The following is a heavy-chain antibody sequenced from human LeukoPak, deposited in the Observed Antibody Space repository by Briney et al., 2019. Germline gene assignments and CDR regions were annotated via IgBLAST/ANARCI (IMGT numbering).Heavy chain of an antibody. CDR1: GGTFSSYA. J-gene: IGHJ4*02. V-gene: IGHV1-46*01. D-gene: IGHD3-3*01. CDR3: ARDSTGDFWSGYYFDY. CDR2: INPSGGST. Sequence: GASVKVSCKASGGTFSSYAISWVRQAPGQGLEWMGLINPSGGSTNYAQKFQGRVTMTRDMSTSTVYMELSSLRSEDTAVYYCARDSTGDFWSGYYFDYWGQGTLVTVSS.